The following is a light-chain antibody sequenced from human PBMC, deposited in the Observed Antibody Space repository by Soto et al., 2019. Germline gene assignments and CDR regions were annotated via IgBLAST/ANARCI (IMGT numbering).Light chain of an antibody. CDR1: HSVGSSH. CDR3: QQYVGWT. V-gene: IGKV3-20*01. Sequence: EIVLTQSPGTLSLSPGERVTLSCRASHSVGSSHLAWYQQKPGQAPRLLIYGASSRAPAVPDRFSGSGSGTDFTLTISRLEPEDSALYYCQQYVGWTFGQRTKVEIK. J-gene: IGKJ1*01. CDR2: GAS.